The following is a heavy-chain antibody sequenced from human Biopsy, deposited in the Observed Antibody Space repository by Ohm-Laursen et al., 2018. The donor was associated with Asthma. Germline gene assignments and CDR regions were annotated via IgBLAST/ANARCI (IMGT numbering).Heavy chain of an antibody. D-gene: IGHD3-10*01. V-gene: IGHV3-21*01. CDR2: ISSLSRYI. CDR1: GFDLRDYT. Sequence: SLRLSCTASGFDLRDYTMNWVRQAPGKGLEWVASISSLSRYIYHATSLRGRITISRDNGKRSLYLQMDSLRGDDTAVYYCSRDFTIGSGSPFHFWGRGTLVTVSS. J-gene: IGHJ4*02. CDR3: SRDFTIGSGSPFHF.